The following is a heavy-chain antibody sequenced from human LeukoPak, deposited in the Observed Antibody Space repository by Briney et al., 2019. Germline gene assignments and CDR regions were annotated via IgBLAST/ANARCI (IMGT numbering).Heavy chain of an antibody. CDR1: GFTFSSYS. V-gene: IGHV3-21*04. D-gene: IGHD1-26*01. J-gene: IGHJ4*02. Sequence: GGSLRLSCAASGFTFSSYSMNWVRQAPGKGLEWVSSISSSISYIYYADSVKGRFTISRDNAKNSLYLQMNSLRAEDTAVYYCARGLGSGSYTFDYWGQGTLVTVSS. CDR3: ARGLGSGSYTFDY. CDR2: ISSSISYI.